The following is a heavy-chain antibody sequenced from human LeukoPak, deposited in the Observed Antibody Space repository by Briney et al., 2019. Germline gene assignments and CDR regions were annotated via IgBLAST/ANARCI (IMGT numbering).Heavy chain of an antibody. D-gene: IGHD3-16*01. CDR2: IYYSGST. Sequence: SETLSLTCTVSGDSISSYYCSWIRQPPGKGLEWIGYIYYSGSTNYNPSLKSRVTISVDTSKNQFSLKLSSVTAADTAVYYCARHDGGGSACDYWGQGTLVTVSS. J-gene: IGHJ4*02. CDR1: GDSISSYY. CDR3: ARHDGGGSACDY. V-gene: IGHV4-59*08.